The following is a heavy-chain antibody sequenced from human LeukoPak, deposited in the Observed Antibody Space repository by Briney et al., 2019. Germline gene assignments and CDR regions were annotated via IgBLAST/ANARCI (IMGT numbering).Heavy chain of an antibody. CDR1: GYTFTSYG. Sequence: ASVKVSCKASGYTFTSYGISWVRQAPGQGLEWMGWISAYNGNTNYAQKLQGRVTMTTDTSTSTAYMELRSLRSDDTAVYYCARGGRGYSGYDENWFDPWGQGTLVTVSS. V-gene: IGHV1-18*01. CDR2: ISAYNGNT. J-gene: IGHJ5*02. CDR3: ARGGRGYSGYDENWFDP. D-gene: IGHD5-12*01.